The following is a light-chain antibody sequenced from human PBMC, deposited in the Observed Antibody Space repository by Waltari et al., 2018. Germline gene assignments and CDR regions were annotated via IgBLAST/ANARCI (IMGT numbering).Light chain of an antibody. Sequence: QSALTQPASVSGSPGQSITISCTGTDSDIVPYNYVSWNQQHPGRAPQLIIYGVSDRPSGVSNRFSGSKSGHTASLTISGLQAEDEADYYCSSFTRSRTWLFGGGTKVTVL. CDR3: SSFTRSRTWL. CDR1: DSDIVPYNY. V-gene: IGLV2-14*03. CDR2: GVS. J-gene: IGLJ3*02.